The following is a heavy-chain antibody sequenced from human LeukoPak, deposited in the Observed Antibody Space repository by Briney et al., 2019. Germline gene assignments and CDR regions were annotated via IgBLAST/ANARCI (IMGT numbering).Heavy chain of an antibody. J-gene: IGHJ5*02. Sequence: PSETLSLTCTVSGGSISSYYWSWIRQPAGKGLEWIGRIYTSGSTNYNPSLKSRVTMSVDTSKNQFSLKLSSVSAADTAVEYCGGCGEPYPWLVPWGQVTLVTVSS. V-gene: IGHV4-4*07. CDR3: GGCGEPYPWLVP. CDR1: GGSISSYY. CDR2: IYTSGST. D-gene: IGHD4-17*01.